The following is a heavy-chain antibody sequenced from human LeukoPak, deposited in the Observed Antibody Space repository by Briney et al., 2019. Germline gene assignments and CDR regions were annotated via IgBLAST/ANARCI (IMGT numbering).Heavy chain of an antibody. CDR1: GFTFSSYS. J-gene: IGHJ4*02. D-gene: IGHD1-1*01. CDR2: ISSSSSYI. V-gene: IGHV3-21*01. Sequence: NPGDSLRLSCAASGFTFSSYSMTWVRQAPGKGLEWVSSISSSSSYIYYADSVKGRFTISRDNAKNSLYLQMNSLRAEDTAVYYCARGRRVLDDYWGQGTLVTVSS. CDR3: ARGRRVLDDY.